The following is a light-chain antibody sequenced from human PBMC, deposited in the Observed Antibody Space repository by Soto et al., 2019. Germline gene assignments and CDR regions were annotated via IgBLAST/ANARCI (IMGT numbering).Light chain of an antibody. CDR2: ESS. CDR3: CSYVGSSTLV. Sequence: QSVLTQPASVSGSPGQSITISCTGTSSDVGSYNLVSWYRQHPGKAPKLMIYESSKRPSGLSNRFSGSKSDNTASLTISGLQAEDEADYYCCSYVGSSTLVFGGGTKVTVL. J-gene: IGLJ3*02. V-gene: IGLV2-23*01. CDR1: SSDVGSYNL.